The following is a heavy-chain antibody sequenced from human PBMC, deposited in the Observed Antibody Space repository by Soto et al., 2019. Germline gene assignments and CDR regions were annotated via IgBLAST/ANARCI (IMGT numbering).Heavy chain of an antibody. Sequence: QGHLVQSGAEVKKPGASVTVSCKASGYTFTNYGISWVRQAPGQGPEWMGWISGYNGNTKYAPKFQGRVTLTSDTATNHSYIQLRSLRSADTAVYYCARDMGVNDNDDYVDYWGQGTLVTVSS. V-gene: IGHV1-18*01. CDR2: ISGYNGNT. CDR3: ARDMGVNDNDDYVDY. D-gene: IGHD1-1*01. CDR1: GYTFTNYG. J-gene: IGHJ4*02.